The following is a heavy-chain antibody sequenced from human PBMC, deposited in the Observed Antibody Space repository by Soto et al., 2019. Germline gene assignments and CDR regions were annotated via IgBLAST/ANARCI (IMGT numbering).Heavy chain of an antibody. CDR1: GDSISDYY. V-gene: IGHV4-4*07. CDR3: AGDQGYYYSGIDV. CDR2: IYTSGST. Sequence: SETLSLTCTVSGDSISDYYWSWIRQPAGQGLEWLGRIYTSGSTYYNPSLKSRVTMSVDTSKNQFSLKLSSVTAADTAVYYCAGDQGYYYSGIDVWGQGTTVTVSS. J-gene: IGHJ6*02.